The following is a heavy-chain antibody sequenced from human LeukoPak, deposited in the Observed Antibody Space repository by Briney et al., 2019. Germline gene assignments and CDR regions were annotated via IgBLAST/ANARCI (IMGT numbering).Heavy chain of an antibody. D-gene: IGHD5-24*01. CDR3: ARGMGDI. CDR1: GGSFSGYY. CDR2: INHSGST. V-gene: IGHV4-34*01. Sequence: SSETLSLTCAVYGGSFSGYYWSWIRQPPGKGLEWIGEINHSGSTNYNPSLKSRVTISVDTSKNQFSLKLSSVTAADTAVYYCARGMGDIWGQGTMVTVSS. J-gene: IGHJ3*02.